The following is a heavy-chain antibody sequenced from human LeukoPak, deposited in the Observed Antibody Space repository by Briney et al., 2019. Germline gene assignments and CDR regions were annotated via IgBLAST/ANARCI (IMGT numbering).Heavy chain of an antibody. V-gene: IGHV3-7*03. CDR1: GFTFSNFW. D-gene: IGHD3-22*01. Sequence: GESLRLSCTASGFTFSNFWMGWVRQAPGKGLEWVANIKQDETEKFYLGSVKGRFTISRDNSKNTLYLQMNSLRAEDTAVYYCAKDVDPYYYDSSGYYYHGYFDYWGQGTLVTVSS. CDR3: AKDVDPYYYDSSGYYYHGYFDY. J-gene: IGHJ4*02. CDR2: IKQDETEK.